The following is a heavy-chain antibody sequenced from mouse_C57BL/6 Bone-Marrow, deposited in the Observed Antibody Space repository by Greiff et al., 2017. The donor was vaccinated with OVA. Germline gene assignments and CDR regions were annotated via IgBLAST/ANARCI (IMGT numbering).Heavy chain of an antibody. D-gene: IGHD2-1*01. J-gene: IGHJ1*03. Sequence: QVQLQQPGAELVRPGSSVKLSCKASGYTFTSYWMDWVKQRPGQGLEWIGNIYPSDSETHYNQKFKDKATLTVDKSSSTAYMQLSSLTSEDSAVYYCARGEGNYPYWYFDVWGTGTTVTVSS. CDR2: IYPSDSET. V-gene: IGHV1-61*01. CDR3: ARGEGNYPYWYFDV. CDR1: GYTFTSYW.